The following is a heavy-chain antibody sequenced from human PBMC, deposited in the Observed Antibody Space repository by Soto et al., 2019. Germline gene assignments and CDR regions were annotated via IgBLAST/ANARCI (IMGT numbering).Heavy chain of an antibody. CDR2: ISYDGSNK. J-gene: IGHJ5*02. Sequence: GGSLRLSCAASGSTFSSYAMHWVRQAPGKGLEWVAVISYDGSNKYYADSVKGRFTISRDNSKNTLYLQMNSLRAEDTAVYYCAKGKKGAMVRVAYNWFDPWGQGTLVTVSS. CDR3: AKGKKGAMVRVAYNWFDP. V-gene: IGHV3-30-3*01. D-gene: IGHD5-18*01. CDR1: GSTFSSYA.